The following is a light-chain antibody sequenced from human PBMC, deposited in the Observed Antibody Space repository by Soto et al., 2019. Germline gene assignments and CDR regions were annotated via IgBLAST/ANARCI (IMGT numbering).Light chain of an antibody. J-gene: IGKJ5*01. Sequence: DIQMTQSPSSLSASLGDRVTITCRPSQSISSYLNWYQQKPGTAPKLLIYAASSLQSGVPSRFSGSGSGTDFTLTISSLQPEDFATYYCQQSYSTPHTFGQGTRLEI. CDR2: AAS. V-gene: IGKV1-39*01. CDR3: QQSYSTPHT. CDR1: QSISSY.